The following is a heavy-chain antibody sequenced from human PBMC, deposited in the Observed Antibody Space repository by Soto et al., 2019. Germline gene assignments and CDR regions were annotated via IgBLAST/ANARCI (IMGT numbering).Heavy chain of an antibody. Sequence: GASVKVSCKASGYTFTSYDINWVRQATGQGLEWMGWMNPNSGNTGYAQKFQGRVTMTRNTSISTAYMELSSLRSEDTAVYYCARGQRHCSGGSCYWGGNWFDPWGQGTLVTVSS. CDR3: ARGQRHCSGGSCYWGGNWFDP. CDR2: MNPNSGNT. D-gene: IGHD2-15*01. J-gene: IGHJ5*02. CDR1: GYTFTSYD. V-gene: IGHV1-8*01.